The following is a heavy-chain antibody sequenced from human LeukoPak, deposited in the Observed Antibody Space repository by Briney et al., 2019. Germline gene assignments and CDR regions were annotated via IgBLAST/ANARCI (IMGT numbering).Heavy chain of an antibody. CDR2: IKQDGSEK. D-gene: IGHD2-15*01. Sequence: GGSLRLSCAVSGFTSSSYWMGWVRQAPGKGLEWVANIKQDGSEKYYVDSVKGRFTISRDNAKNSLYLRMNSLRAEDTAVYYCARAPYCIGGSCRFDYWGQGTLVTVSS. V-gene: IGHV3-7*03. J-gene: IGHJ4*02. CDR1: GFTSSSYW. CDR3: ARAPYCIGGSCRFDY.